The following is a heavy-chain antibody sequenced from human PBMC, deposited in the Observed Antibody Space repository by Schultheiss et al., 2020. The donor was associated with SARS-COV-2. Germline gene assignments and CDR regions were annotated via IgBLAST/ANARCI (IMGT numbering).Heavy chain of an antibody. Sequence: GESLKISCAASGFTFSSYSMNWVRQAPGKGLEWVSSISSSSSYIYYADSVKGRFTISRDNAKNSLYLQMNSLRAEDTAVYYCARDLLYYYYGMDVWGQGTTVTVSS. CDR2: ISSSSSYI. CDR3: ARDLLYYYYGMDV. D-gene: IGHD2-8*02. V-gene: IGHV3-21*04. CDR1: GFTFSSYS. J-gene: IGHJ6*02.